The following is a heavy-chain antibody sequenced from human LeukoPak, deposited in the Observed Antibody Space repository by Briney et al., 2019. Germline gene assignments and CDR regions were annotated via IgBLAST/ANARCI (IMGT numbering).Heavy chain of an antibody. CDR1: GFTFSSYG. V-gene: IGHV3-30*18. J-gene: IGHJ4*02. Sequence: SGGSLRLSCAASGFTFSSYGMRWVRQAPGKGLEWVAVISYDGSNKYYADSVKGRFTISRDNSKNTLYLQMNSLRAEDTAVYYCAKGVSSGWFDPFDYWGQGTLVTVSS. CDR2: ISYDGSNK. D-gene: IGHD6-19*01. CDR3: AKGVSSGWFDPFDY.